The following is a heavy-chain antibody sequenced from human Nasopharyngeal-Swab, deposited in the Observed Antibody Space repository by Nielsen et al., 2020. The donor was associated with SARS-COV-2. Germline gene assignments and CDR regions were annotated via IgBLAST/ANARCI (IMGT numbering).Heavy chain of an antibody. CDR3: ARGYCSSTTCYRTWFDP. Sequence: SETLSLTCAVYGGSFSGYYWSWIRQAPGKGLEWIGDISHSGSTNYNPSLKSRVTISIDTSKNQFSLILRSATAADTAVYYCARGYCSSTTCYRTWFDPWGQGTPVSVSS. J-gene: IGHJ5*02. D-gene: IGHD2-2*02. V-gene: IGHV4-34*01. CDR1: GGSFSGYY. CDR2: ISHSGST.